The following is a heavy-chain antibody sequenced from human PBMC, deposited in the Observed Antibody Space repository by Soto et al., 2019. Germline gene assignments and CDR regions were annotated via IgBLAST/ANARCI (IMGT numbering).Heavy chain of an antibody. Sequence: XLVKVSCKASGYTFTSYGISWVRQAPGQGLEWMGWISAYNGNTNYAQKLQGRVTMTTDTSTSTAYMELRSLRSDDTAVYYCARGKWELLGYYYGMDVWGPGNTVTVS. J-gene: IGHJ6*02. V-gene: IGHV1-18*01. CDR3: ARGKWELLGYYYGMDV. CDR2: ISAYNGNT. CDR1: GYTFTSYG. D-gene: IGHD1-26*01.